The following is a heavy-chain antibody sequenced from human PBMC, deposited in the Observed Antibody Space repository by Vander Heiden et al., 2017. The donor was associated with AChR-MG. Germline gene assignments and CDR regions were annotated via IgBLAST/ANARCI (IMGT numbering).Heavy chain of an antibody. V-gene: IGHV3-30*18. J-gene: IGHJ4*02. CDR2: ISDDGSNK. CDR3: AKVGLVDIVAGFIDY. D-gene: IGHD5-12*01. Sequence: QVQLVESGGGVVQPGRSLRLSCAASGFTFSSYGMHWVRQAPGKGLGWVAVISDDGSNKYYADSVKGRFTISRDNSKNTLYLQMNSLRAEDTAVYYCAKVGLVDIVAGFIDYWGQGTLVTVSS. CDR1: GFTFSSYG.